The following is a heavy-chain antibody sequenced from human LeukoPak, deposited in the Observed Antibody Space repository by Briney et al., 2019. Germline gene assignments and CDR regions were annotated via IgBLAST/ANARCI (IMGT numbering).Heavy chain of an antibody. V-gene: IGHV3-23*01. D-gene: IGHD3-22*01. J-gene: IGHJ4*02. CDR1: GFTFSSYA. CDR3: AKGSYYYDSSGYYSY. Sequence: GGSLRLSCAASGFTFSSYAMSRVRQAPGKGLEWVSAISGSGGSTYYADSVKGRFTISRDNSKNTLYLQMNSLRAEDTAVYYCAKGSYYYDSSGYYSYWGQGTLVTVSS. CDR2: ISGSGGST.